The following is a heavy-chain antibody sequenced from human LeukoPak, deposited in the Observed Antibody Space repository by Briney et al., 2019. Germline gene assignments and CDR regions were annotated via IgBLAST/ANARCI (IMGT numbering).Heavy chain of an antibody. D-gene: IGHD4-17*01. CDR2: ISSSSSYI. J-gene: IGHJ4*02. Sequence: GGSLRLSCAASGFTFSSYSMNWVRQAPGKGLEWVSSISSSSSYIYYADSVKGRFTISRDNAKNSLYLQMNSLRAEDTAVYYCARDPNSFPPYGDPTDYWGQGTLDTVSS. V-gene: IGHV3-21*01. CDR3: ARDPNSFPPYGDPTDY. CDR1: GFTFSSYS.